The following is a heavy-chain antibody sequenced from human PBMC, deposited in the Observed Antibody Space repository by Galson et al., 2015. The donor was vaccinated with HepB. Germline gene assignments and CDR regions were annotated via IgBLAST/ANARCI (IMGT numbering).Heavy chain of an antibody. V-gene: IGHV3-30-3*01. CDR2: ISYDGSNK. CDR3: ARASTGELPSFIDY. CDR1: GFTFSSYA. Sequence: SLRLSCAASGFTFSSYAMHWVRQAPGKGLEWVAVISYDGSNKYYADSVKGRFTISRDNSKNTLYLQMNSLRAEDTAVYYCARASTGELPSFIDYWGQGTLATVSS. J-gene: IGHJ4*02. D-gene: IGHD1-26*01.